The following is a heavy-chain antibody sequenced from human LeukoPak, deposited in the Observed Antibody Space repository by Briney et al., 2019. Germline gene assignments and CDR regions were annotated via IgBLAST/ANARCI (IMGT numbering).Heavy chain of an antibody. CDR1: GFTFSSYS. CDR2: ISSSSSYI. Sequence: PGGSLRLSCAASGFTFSSYSMNWVRQAPGKGLEWVSSISSSSSYIYYADSVKGRFTISRDNAKNSLYLQMNSLRAEDTAVYYCARDGIVATIPVNWFDPWGQGTLVTVSS. J-gene: IGHJ5*02. V-gene: IGHV3-21*01. CDR3: ARDGIVATIPVNWFDP. D-gene: IGHD5-12*01.